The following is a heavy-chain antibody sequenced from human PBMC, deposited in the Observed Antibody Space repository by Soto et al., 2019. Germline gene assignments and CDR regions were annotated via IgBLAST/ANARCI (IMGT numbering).Heavy chain of an antibody. CDR1: GFSFGTYA. J-gene: IGHJ4*02. Sequence: EVQLLESGGGLVQPGGSLRLSCVASGFSFGTYAMTWVRQVPGKGLEWVSTISGGIGSTFYADSVKGRFTISRDISKKMLFLHMNGLRGEDTGTYYCAKGAARYVDYWGRGTHVTVSS. CDR2: ISGGIGST. V-gene: IGHV3-23*01. CDR3: AKGAARYVDY. D-gene: IGHD1-26*01.